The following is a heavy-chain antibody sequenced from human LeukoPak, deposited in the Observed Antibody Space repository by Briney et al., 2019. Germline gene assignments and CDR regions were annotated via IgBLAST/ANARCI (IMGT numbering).Heavy chain of an antibody. D-gene: IGHD4-17*01. Sequence: GGSLRLSCAASGFSFSSYWMHWVRQDSGKGLVWVSGMNSDGTNYADSVKGRFTISRDNAKNTLYLQMNSLRADDTAVYYCARGYGDYFLYFDYWSQGALVTVSS. CDR1: GFSFSSYW. J-gene: IGHJ4*02. V-gene: IGHV3-74*01. CDR2: MNSDGTN. CDR3: ARGYGDYFLYFDY.